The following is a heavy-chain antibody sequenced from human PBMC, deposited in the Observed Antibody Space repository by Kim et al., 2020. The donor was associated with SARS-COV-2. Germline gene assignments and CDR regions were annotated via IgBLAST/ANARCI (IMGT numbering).Heavy chain of an antibody. J-gene: IGHJ4*02. CDR3: VREPGN. Sequence: GGSLRLSCAASGFSFSDYYMTWIRQAPGKGLEWVAYINSDASSTDYADSVNGQFTISRDSAKRSVSLQMNSLTPEDTAVYYCVREPGNWGQGTLVTVSS. CDR2: INSDASST. CDR1: GFSFSDYY. V-gene: IGHV3-11*01.